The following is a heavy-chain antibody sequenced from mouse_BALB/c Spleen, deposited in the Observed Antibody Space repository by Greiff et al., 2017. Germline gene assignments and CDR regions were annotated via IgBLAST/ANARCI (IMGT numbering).Heavy chain of an antibody. CDR3: ARGIYYYGSSYDYAMDY. V-gene: IGHV1S29*02. J-gene: IGHJ4*01. Sequence: EVQLQESGPELVKPGASVKISCKASGYTFTDYNMHWVKQSHGKSLEWIGYIYPYNGGTGYNQKFKSKATLTVDNSSSTAYMELRSLTSEDSAVYYCARGIYYYGSSYDYAMDYWGQGTSVTVSS. CDR2: IYPYNGGT. D-gene: IGHD1-1*01. CDR1: GYTFTDYN.